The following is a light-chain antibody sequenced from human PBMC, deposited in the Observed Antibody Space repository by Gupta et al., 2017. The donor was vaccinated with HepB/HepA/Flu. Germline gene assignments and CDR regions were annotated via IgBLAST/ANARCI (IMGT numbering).Light chain of an antibody. Sequence: PVTXGXXASISCRSTQSLVHSDGNTYLNWFLQRPGQSPRRLIYQVSNRDSGVPDRFSGSGSGSDFTLIISRVEAEDVGVYYCLQGTQWPWTFGQGTKVEL. CDR3: LQGTQWPWT. V-gene: IGKV2-30*02. CDR2: QVS. J-gene: IGKJ1*01. CDR1: QSLVHSDGNTY.